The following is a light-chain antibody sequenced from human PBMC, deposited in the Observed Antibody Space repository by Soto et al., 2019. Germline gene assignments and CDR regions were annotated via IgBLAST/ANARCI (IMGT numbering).Light chain of an antibody. V-gene: IGLV2-14*01. CDR3: TSYSSSSPVL. J-gene: IGLJ2*01. Sequence: QSALTQPASVSGSLGQSITISCTGTSSDVGAYNYVSWYQQHPDKAPKLLIFEVTNRPSGVSGRFSGSKSGITASLSISGLPPEDEADYYCTSYSSSSPVLFGGGTKLTVL. CDR1: SSDVGAYNY. CDR2: EVT.